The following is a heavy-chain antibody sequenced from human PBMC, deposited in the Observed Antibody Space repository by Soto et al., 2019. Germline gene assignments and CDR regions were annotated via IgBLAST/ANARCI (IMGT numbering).Heavy chain of an antibody. CDR1: GFSLTTGGMC. J-gene: IGHJ4*02. CDR3: ARVPGYYDSSGFIGFDS. D-gene: IGHD3-22*01. CDR2: IDWDDDK. V-gene: IGHV2-70*01. Sequence: SGPTLVNPTQTLTLTCTFSGFSLTTGGMCVAWIRQPPGKALEWLALIDWDDDKNYSTSLKTRLTISKDTSKNQVVLTMTNMDPVDTATYYCARVPGYYDSSGFIGFDSWGQGTLVTVSS.